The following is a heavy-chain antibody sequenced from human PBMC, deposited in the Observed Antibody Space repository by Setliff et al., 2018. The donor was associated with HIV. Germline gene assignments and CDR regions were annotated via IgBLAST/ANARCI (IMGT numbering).Heavy chain of an antibody. Sequence: PSETLSLTCTVSDDPINSFYWSWIRQPPGKGLEWIGYIYTSGSTNYNPSLEGRVTISVDTSENQFSLKLSSVTAADTAVYYCARTPEDYDQYFFDRWGQGTLVTVSS. CDR2: IYTSGST. J-gene: IGHJ4*02. CDR1: DDPINSFY. D-gene: IGHD3-22*01. CDR3: ARTPEDYDQYFFDR. V-gene: IGHV4-4*09.